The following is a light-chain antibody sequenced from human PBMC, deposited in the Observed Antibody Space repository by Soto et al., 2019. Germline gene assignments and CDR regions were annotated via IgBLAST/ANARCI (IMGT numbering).Light chain of an antibody. CDR3: QQYGSSPLT. J-gene: IGKJ4*01. CDR2: GAS. V-gene: IGKV3-20*01. Sequence: EVVMTQSPGTLSLSPGERATLSCRASQSVSSSYLAWYQQKPGQAPRLLIYGASSRATGIPDRFSGSGSGTDFTLTINRLEPEDFSVYYCQQYGSSPLTFGGRTKVEVK. CDR1: QSVSSSY.